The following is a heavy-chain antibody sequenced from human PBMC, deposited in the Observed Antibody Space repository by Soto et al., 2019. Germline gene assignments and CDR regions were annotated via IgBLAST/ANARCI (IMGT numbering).Heavy chain of an antibody. J-gene: IGHJ5*02. CDR2: IIPIFGTA. D-gene: IGHD2-2*02. Sequence: SVKVSCKASGGTFSSYAISWVRQAPGQGLEWMGGIIPIFGTANYAQKFQGRVTITADESTSTAYMELSSLRSEDTAVYYCAREANILGYCSSISCYTLNWSDPWGQATLVTVST. CDR3: AREANILGYCSSISCYTLNWSDP. CDR1: GGTFSSYA. V-gene: IGHV1-69*13.